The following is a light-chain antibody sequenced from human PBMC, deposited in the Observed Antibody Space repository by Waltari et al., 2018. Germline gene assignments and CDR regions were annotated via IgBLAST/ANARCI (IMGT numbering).Light chain of an antibody. CDR2: DNN. V-gene: IGLV1-51*01. CDR1: NSNNRNNA. J-gene: IGLJ3*02. CDR3: ATWDSRLSVVV. Sequence: QSALTHPPTEPAATGQRVTISYTGDNSNNRNNAVSSYQQFPGTAPKLLITDNNKRPFGIPDRFSGSKSGTSATLGITGLQTGDEADYYCATWDSRLSVVVFGGGTKVTVL.